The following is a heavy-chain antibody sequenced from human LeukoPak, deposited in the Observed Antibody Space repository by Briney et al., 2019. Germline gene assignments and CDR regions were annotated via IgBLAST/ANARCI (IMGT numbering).Heavy chain of an antibody. J-gene: IGHJ4*02. CDR3: ARAGTVFGVAYFDY. V-gene: IGHV4-61*09. CDR1: GDSISSGSYY. D-gene: IGHD3-3*01. Sequence: SETLSLTCTVSGDSISSGSYYWSWIRQPGGKGLEWIGHIYTSGSTNYNPSLKSHVTISIATSKTQFSLRLSSVTAADTAVYFCARAGTVFGVAYFDYWGQGTLVTVSS. CDR2: IYTSGST.